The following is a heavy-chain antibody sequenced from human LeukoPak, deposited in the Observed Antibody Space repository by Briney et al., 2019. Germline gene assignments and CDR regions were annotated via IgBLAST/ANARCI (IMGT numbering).Heavy chain of an antibody. D-gene: IGHD5-24*01. J-gene: IGHJ5*02. CDR1: GDSISDYY. Sequence: KPSETLSLTCTVSGDSISDYYWSWIRQPPGKGLEWIGEVYYSGSTHYNPSLKSRLTISVDTSKNQFSLRLRSVTAAGTAMYYCARELDGDGGWFDPWGQGTLVTVSS. CDR2: VYYSGST. V-gene: IGHV4-59*01. CDR3: ARELDGDGGWFDP.